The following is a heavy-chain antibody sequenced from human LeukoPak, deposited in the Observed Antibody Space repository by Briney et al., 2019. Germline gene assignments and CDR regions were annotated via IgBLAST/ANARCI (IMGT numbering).Heavy chain of an antibody. Sequence: SVRVSCKASGGTFSSYAISWVRQAPGQGLEWMGGIIPIFGTANYAQKFQGRVTITADESTSTAYMELSSLRSEDTAVYYCASYLTTGTYYFDYWGQGTLVTVSS. CDR1: GGTFSSYA. V-gene: IGHV1-69*13. CDR3: ASYLTTGTYYFDY. J-gene: IGHJ4*02. D-gene: IGHD4-11*01. CDR2: IIPIFGTA.